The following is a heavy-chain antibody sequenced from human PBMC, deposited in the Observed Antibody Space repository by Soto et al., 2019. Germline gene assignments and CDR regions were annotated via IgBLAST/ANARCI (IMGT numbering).Heavy chain of an antibody. Sequence: GASVKVSCKASGYTFTCYYMHWVRQAPGQGLEWMGWINPNSGGTNYAQKFQGWVTMTRDTSISTAYMELSRLRSDDTAVYYCAREASSGWSFQHWGQGTLVTVSS. CDR3: AREASSGWSFQH. D-gene: IGHD6-19*01. CDR1: GYTFTCYY. CDR2: INPNSGGT. V-gene: IGHV1-2*04. J-gene: IGHJ1*01.